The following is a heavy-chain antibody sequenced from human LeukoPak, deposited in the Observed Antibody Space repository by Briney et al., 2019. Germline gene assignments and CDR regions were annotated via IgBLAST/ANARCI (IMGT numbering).Heavy chain of an antibody. V-gene: IGHV3-23*01. J-gene: IGHJ4*02. Sequence: QPGGSLLLSCAASGFTFSSYAMSWVRQAPGKGLEWVSAISGSGGSTYYADSVKGRFTISRDNSKNTLYLQMNSLRAEDTAVYYCARDRTRSYLFDYWGQGTLVTVSS. CDR2: ISGSGGST. D-gene: IGHD1-26*01. CDR3: ARDRTRSYLFDY. CDR1: GFTFSSYA.